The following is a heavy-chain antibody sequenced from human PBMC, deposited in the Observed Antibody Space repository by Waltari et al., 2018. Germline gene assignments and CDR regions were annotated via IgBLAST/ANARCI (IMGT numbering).Heavy chain of an antibody. CDR2: IKPNSGGT. D-gene: IGHD2-8*02. CDR3: ARSRMVVYATYFDY. CDR1: GYTFTGYY. V-gene: IGHV1-2*06. Sequence: QVQLVQSGAEVKKPGASVKVSCKASGYTFTGYYMHWVRQAPGQGLEWMGRIKPNSGGTNYAQKFQGRVTMTRDTSISTAYMELSRLRSDDTAVYYCARSRMVVYATYFDYWGQGTLVTVSS. J-gene: IGHJ4*02.